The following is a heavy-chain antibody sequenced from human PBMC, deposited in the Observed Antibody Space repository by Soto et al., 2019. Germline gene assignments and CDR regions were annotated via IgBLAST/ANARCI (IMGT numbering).Heavy chain of an antibody. Sequence: EVQLVESGGGLIRAGGSLRLSCAASGFTFSAYSLNWVRQAPGKGLEWVSSIGSDSTYIYYADSVKGRFTISRDNAKDSLYLQMNSLRAEDTAVYYCTRKLSGTNPLYYWGQGTLVTVSS. CDR1: GFTFSAYS. CDR3: TRKLSGTNPLYY. V-gene: IGHV3-21*01. CDR2: IGSDSTYI. J-gene: IGHJ4*02. D-gene: IGHD1-7*01.